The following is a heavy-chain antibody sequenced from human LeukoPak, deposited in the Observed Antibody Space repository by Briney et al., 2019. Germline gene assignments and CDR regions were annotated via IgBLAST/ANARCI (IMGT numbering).Heavy chain of an antibody. D-gene: IGHD3-10*01. J-gene: IGHJ6*03. CDR2: ISSSSYI. V-gene: IGHV3-21*04. CDR3: AKDLMVRGVSHYYYYMDV. Sequence: GGSLRLSCAASGFTFSSYSMNWVRQAPGKGLEWVSSISSSSYIYYADSVKGRFTISRDNAKNTLYLQMNSLRAEDTAVYYCAKDLMVRGVSHYYYYMDVWGKGTTVTVSS. CDR1: GFTFSSYS.